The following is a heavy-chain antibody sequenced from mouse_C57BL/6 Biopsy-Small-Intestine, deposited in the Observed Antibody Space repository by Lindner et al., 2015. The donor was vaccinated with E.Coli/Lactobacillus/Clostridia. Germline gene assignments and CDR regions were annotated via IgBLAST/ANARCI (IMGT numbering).Heavy chain of an antibody. Sequence: PEKGLEWVAYISSGSSTIYYADTVKGRFTISRDNAKNTLFLQMTSLRSEDTAMYYCARRTGTNYYAMDYWGQGTSVTVSS. V-gene: IGHV5-17*01. J-gene: IGHJ4*01. D-gene: IGHD4-1*01. CDR2: ISSGSSTI. CDR3: ARRTGTNYYAMDY.